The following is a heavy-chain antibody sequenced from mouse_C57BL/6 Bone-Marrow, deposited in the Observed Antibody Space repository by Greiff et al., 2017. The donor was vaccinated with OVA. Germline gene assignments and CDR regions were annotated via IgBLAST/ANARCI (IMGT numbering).Heavy chain of an antibody. V-gene: IGHV1-18*01. CDR1: GYTFTDYN. Sequence: EVQLQQSGPELVKPGASVKIPCKASGYTFTDYNMDWVKQSHGKSLEWIGDINPNNGGTIYNQKFKGKATLTVDKSSSTAYMELRSLTSEDTAVDYCARSITTVVAFDYGGQGTTLTVSS. J-gene: IGHJ2*01. CDR3: ARSITTVVAFDY. D-gene: IGHD1-1*01. CDR2: INPNNGGT.